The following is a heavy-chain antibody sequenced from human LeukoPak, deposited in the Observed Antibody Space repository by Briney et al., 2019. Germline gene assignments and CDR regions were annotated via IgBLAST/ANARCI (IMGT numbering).Heavy chain of an antibody. D-gene: IGHD2-2*01. CDR1: GFTFSSYD. V-gene: IGHV3-13*01. CDR3: AKDVIVVVPAALTFDY. Sequence: PGGSLRLSCAASGFTFSSYDMHWVRQATGKGLEWVSAIGTAGDTYYPGSVKGRFTISRENAKNSLYLQMNSLRAGDTAVYYCAKDVIVVVPAALTFDYWGQGTLVTVSS. J-gene: IGHJ4*02. CDR2: IGTAGDT.